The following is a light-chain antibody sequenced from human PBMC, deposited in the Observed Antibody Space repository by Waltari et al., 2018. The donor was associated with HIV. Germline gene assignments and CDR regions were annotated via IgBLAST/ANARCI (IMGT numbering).Light chain of an antibody. V-gene: IGLV2-14*01. J-gene: IGLJ1*01. CDR2: EVS. CDR1: NSYLGTYNS. CDR3: RAYTGTSAHDV. Sequence: ALTQTPPVSRSPGQSIPSSSTGTNSYLGTYNSVSWYQQHPGKAPELLIYEVSNRPSGVSNRFSGSNSGTTASLTVTGLQAEDEADYYCRAYTGTSAHDVFGAGTKLTVL.